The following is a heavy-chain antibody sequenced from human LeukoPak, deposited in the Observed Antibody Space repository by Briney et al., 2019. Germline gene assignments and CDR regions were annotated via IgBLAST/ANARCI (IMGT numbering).Heavy chain of an antibody. CDR2: INWNGGST. J-gene: IGHJ4*02. Sequence: PGGSLRLSCAASGFTFYDYGMSWVRQAPGKGLEWVSGINWNGGSTGYADSVKGRFTISRDNAKNSLYLQMNSLRAEDTALYYCARSPMYSSGWYGDYWGQGTLVTVSS. CDR3: ARSPMYSSGWYGDY. V-gene: IGHV3-20*04. CDR1: GFTFYDYG. D-gene: IGHD6-19*01.